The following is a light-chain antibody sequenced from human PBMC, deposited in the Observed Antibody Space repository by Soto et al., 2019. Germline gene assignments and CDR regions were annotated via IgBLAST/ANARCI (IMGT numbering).Light chain of an antibody. CDR2: SYN. CDR3: AAWDDSLNGVV. CDR1: SSNIGGNT. J-gene: IGLJ2*01. Sequence: QSVLTQPPSASGTPGQGVTVSCSGGSSNIGGNTVNWYQKLPGTAPKLLVYSYNQRPSGVPDRFSGSKSGTSASLAISGLRSEDEADYYCAAWDDSLNGVVFGGGTQLTVL. V-gene: IGLV1-44*01.